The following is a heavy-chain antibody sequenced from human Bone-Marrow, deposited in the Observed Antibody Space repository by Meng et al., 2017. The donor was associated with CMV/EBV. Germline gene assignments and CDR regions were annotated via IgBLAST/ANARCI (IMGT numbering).Heavy chain of an antibody. V-gene: IGHV3-7*01. Sequence: SSSSYYWGWVRQAPGNGLDWVAIIYLDGTQTYYADSVKGRFTISRDNAKDSMFLLMDNLGAEDTAVYYCAKDQVVAGTPLAYWGQRTLVPISS. CDR3: AKDQVVAGTPLAY. D-gene: IGHD6-19*01. J-gene: IGHJ1*01. CDR2: IYLDGTQT. CDR1: SSSSYY.